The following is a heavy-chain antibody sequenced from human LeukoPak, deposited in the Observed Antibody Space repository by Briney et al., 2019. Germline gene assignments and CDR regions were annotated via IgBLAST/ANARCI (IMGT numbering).Heavy chain of an antibody. J-gene: IGHJ5*02. Sequence: SETLSLTCTVSGGSISSSSYYWGWIRQPPGKGLEWIGSIYYSGSTYYNPSLKSRVTISVDTSKNQFSLKLSSVTAADTAVYYCARDGDYYGSGSSDNWFDPWGQGTLVTVSS. V-gene: IGHV4-39*07. CDR3: ARDGDYYGSGSSDNWFDP. D-gene: IGHD3-10*01. CDR2: IYYSGST. CDR1: GGSISSSSYY.